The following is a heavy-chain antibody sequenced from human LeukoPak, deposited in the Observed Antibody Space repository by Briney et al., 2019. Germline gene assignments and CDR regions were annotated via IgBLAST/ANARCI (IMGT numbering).Heavy chain of an antibody. V-gene: IGHV1-18*01. J-gene: IGHJ4*02. CDR1: GYTFTSYG. CDR3: ARDQWPGTFGGVIVTVPDY. Sequence: GASVKVSCKASGYTFTSYGISWVRQAPGQGLECMGWISAYNGNTNYAQKLQGRVTMTTDTSTSTAYMELRSLRSDDTAVYYCARDQWPGTFGGVIVTVPDYWGQGTLVTVSS. CDR2: ISAYNGNT. D-gene: IGHD3-16*02.